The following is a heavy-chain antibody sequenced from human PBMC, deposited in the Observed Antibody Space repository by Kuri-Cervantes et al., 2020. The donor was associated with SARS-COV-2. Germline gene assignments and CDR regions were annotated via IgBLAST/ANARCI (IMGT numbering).Heavy chain of an antibody. J-gene: IGHJ4*02. CDR1: GFIFSDYY. D-gene: IGHD3-3*01. CDR3: ARASFDFWSGYYTGYYYDY. Sequence: LSLTCTASGFIFSDYYMTWIRQAPGKGLEWVSNIGPSGTTKYYADSLKGRFTISRDNAKKSLYLQMNSLRAKDTAVYYCARASFDFWSGYYTGYYYDYWGQGTLVTVSS. CDR2: IGPSGTTK. V-gene: IGHV3-11*04.